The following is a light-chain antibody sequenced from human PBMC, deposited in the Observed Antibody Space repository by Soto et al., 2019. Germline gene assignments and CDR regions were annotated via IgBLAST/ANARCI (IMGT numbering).Light chain of an antibody. V-gene: IGKV3-20*01. Sequence: EIVLNQSPGTLSLSPGERATLSCRASQSVTSNYLAWYQQKPGQAPRLLIYGASSRATGIPDRFSGSGSGTDFTLTIRRLEPEDFAVYYCQQYGGSPRTFGQGTRLEIK. J-gene: IGKJ5*01. CDR3: QQYGGSPRT. CDR1: QSVTSNY. CDR2: GAS.